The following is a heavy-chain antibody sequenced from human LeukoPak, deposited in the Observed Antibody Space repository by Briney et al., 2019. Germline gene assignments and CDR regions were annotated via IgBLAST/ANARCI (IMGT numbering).Heavy chain of an antibody. CDR2: IYYRGST. V-gene: IGHV4-38-2*02. CDR1: GYSISSGYY. D-gene: IGHD4-23*01. Sequence: SETLSLTCTVSGYSISSGYYWGWIRQPPGKGLEWIGNIYYRGSTYYNPSLKSRVTISADTSKNQFSLKLSSVTAADTAVYYCARDSVAGLEFDYWGQGTLVTVSS. J-gene: IGHJ4*02. CDR3: ARDSVAGLEFDY.